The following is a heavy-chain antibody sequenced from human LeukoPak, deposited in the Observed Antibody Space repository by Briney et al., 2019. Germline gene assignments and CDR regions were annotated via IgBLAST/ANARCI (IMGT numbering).Heavy chain of an antibody. J-gene: IGHJ4*02. CDR3: ARPGQLVSGTHHFDF. CDR2: IYTSGST. CDR1: GGSISSYY. D-gene: IGHD3-10*01. V-gene: IGHV4-4*09. Sequence: SETLSLTCTVSGGSISSYYWSWIRQPPGKALEWIGYIYTSGSTNYNPSLRSRVTISVDTSKNQFSLKLSSVTAAGTAVYYCARPGQLVSGTHHFDFWGQGSLVTVSS.